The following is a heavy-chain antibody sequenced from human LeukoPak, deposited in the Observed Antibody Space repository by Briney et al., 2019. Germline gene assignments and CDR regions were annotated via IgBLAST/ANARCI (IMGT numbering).Heavy chain of an antibody. D-gene: IGHD4-23*01. J-gene: IGHJ4*02. Sequence: ASVKVSCKASGYTFTSYGISWVRQAPGQGLEWMGWISAYNGNTNYAQKLQGRVTMTTDTSTSTACMELRSLRSDDTAVYYCARDNYGGKSDYWGQGTLVTVSS. CDR1: GYTFTSYG. CDR3: ARDNYGGKSDY. V-gene: IGHV1-18*01. CDR2: ISAYNGNT.